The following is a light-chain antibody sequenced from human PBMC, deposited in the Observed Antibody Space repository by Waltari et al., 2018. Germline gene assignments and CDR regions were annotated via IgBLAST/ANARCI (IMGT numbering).Light chain of an antibody. CDR1: SSDVGSYNL. Sequence: QSALTQPASVSGAPGQAITIPCTGTSSDVGSYNLVSWYQQHPGQAPKRMIYEVSKTPSAVSNRFSGAKSGNTASLTISGLQAEDEADYYCCSYAGSSTFYVFGTGTKVTVL. V-gene: IGLV2-23*02. CDR3: CSYAGSSTFYV. J-gene: IGLJ1*01. CDR2: EVS.